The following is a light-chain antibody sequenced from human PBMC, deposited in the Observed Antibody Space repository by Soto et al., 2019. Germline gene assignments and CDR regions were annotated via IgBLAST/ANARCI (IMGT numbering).Light chain of an antibody. CDR2: GDS. J-gene: IGLJ3*02. V-gene: IGLV1-40*01. CDR1: SSNIGAGYN. Sequence: QSVLTQPPSVSGAPGQRVTISCTGSSSNIGAGYNVHWYQQAPGTAPKLLIYGDSNRPSGVPDRFSGSKSGTSASLAITGLQAEDEADDYCQSYASSLSGWLFGGGTKLTVL. CDR3: QSYASSLSGWL.